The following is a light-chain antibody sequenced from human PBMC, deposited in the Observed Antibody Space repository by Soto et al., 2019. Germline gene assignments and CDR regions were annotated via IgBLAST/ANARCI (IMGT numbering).Light chain of an antibody. J-gene: IGLJ1*01. CDR1: SSNIGAHYD. V-gene: IGLV1-40*01. CDR2: ANN. CDR3: QSYDSSLSGYV. Sequence: QSALAQPPSVSGAPGQRVTISCTGSSSNIGAHYDVHWYQQLPGTAPKLLIFANNNRPSGVPDRFSGSKSGTSASLAITGLQAEDEADYYCQSYDSSLSGYVFGTGTKVTVL.